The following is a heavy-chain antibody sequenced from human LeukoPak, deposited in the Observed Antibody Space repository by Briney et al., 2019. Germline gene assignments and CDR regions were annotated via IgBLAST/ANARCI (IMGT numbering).Heavy chain of an antibody. V-gene: IGHV1-69*13. CDR3: ARDVPNSGVVVPPTITYYGMDV. D-gene: IGHD2-15*01. J-gene: IGHJ6*02. Sequence: SVKVSCKASGGTFSSYAISWVRQAPGQGLEWMGGIIPIFGTANCAQKFQGRVTITADESTSTAYMELSSLRSEDTAVYYCARDVPNSGVVVPPTITYYGMDVWGQGTTVTVSS. CDR2: IIPIFGTA. CDR1: GGTFSSYA.